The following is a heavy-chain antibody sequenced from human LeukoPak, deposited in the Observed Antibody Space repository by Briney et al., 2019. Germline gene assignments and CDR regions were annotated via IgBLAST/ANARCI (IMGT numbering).Heavy chain of an antibody. CDR3: ARDEGASVVVISVPY. CDR1: GYTFTGYY. J-gene: IGHJ4*02. Sequence: GASVKVSCKASGYTFTGYYMHWVRQAPGQGLEWMGWINPNSGGTNYAQKFQGRVTMTRDTSISTAYMELSRLRSDDTAVYYCARDEGASVVVISVPYWGQGTLVTVSS. V-gene: IGHV1-2*02. CDR2: INPNSGGT. D-gene: IGHD3-22*01.